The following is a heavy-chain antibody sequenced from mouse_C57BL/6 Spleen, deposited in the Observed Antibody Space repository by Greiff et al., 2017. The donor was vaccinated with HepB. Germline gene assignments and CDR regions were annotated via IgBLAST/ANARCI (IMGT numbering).Heavy chain of an antibody. V-gene: IGHV2-5*01. J-gene: IGHJ3*01. CDR1: GFSLTSYG. Sequence: QVQLQQSGPGLVQPSQTLSITCTVSGFSLTSYGVHWVRQSPGKGLEWLGVIWRGGSTDYNAAFMSRLSITKDNSKSQVFFKMNSLQADDTAIYYCAIIGYDGGTAWFAYWGQGTLVTVSA. CDR2: IWRGGST. D-gene: IGHD2-2*01. CDR3: AIIGYDGGTAWFAY.